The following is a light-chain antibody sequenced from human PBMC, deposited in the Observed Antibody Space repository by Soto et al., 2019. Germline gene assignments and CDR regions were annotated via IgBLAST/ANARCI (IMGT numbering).Light chain of an antibody. CDR1: QSVSSAY. J-gene: IGKJ2*01. CDR3: HQYNTSPDT. CDR2: GIS. V-gene: IGKV3-20*01. Sequence: EIGLTQSPGTLSLSPGETATLSCRASQSVSSAYLAWYQQKPGQAPRLLIYGISSRATGIPDRFRGRGSGTDFTLTISRLEPEDFAVYYCHQYNTSPDTFGQGTTLEI.